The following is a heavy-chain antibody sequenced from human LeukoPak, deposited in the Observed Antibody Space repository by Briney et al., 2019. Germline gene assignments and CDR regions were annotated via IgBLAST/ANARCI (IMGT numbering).Heavy chain of an antibody. D-gene: IGHD3-22*01. J-gene: IGHJ4*02. CDR2: INSDGSST. V-gene: IGHV3-74*01. Sequence: GGSLRLSCTASGFTFNIYAMNWVRQAPGKGLVWVSRINSDGSSTSYADSVKGRFTISRDNAKNTLYLQMNSLRAEDTAVYYCARGYPITMRYWGQGTLVTVSS. CDR3: ARGYPITMRY. CDR1: GFTFNIYA.